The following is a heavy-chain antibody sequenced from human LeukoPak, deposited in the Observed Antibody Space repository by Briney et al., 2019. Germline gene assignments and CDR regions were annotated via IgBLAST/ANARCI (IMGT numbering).Heavy chain of an antibody. CDR1: GGSISSYY. J-gene: IGHJ6*02. CDR2: IYYSGST. Sequence: SETLSLTCTVSGGSISSYYWSWIRQPPGKGLEWIGYIYYSGSTNYNPSLKSRVTISVDTSKNQFSLKLSSVTAADTAVYYCARDLRAVDYDFWTRPLYYGVDVWGQGTTVTVSS. D-gene: IGHD3-3*01. V-gene: IGHV4-59*01. CDR3: ARDLRAVDYDFWTRPLYYGVDV.